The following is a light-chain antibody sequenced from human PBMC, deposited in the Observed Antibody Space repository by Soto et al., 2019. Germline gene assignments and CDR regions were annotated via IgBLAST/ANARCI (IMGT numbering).Light chain of an antibody. CDR3: QQRSNWPPTWT. Sequence: EIVLTQSPATLSLSPGERATLSCRASQSVSSYLAWYQQKPGQAPRLLIYDASNRATVIPARFSGSGSGTDFTLTISILEPEDFAVYYCQQRSNWPPTWTFGQGTKVEIK. J-gene: IGKJ1*01. CDR2: DAS. CDR1: QSVSSY. V-gene: IGKV3-11*01.